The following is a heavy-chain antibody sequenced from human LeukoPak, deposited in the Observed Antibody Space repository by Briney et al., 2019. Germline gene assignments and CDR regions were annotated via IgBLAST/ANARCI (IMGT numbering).Heavy chain of an antibody. CDR2: INLNSGFT. CDR1: GYTFTDYY. D-gene: IGHD3-3*01. J-gene: IGHJ4*02. CDR3: ARGGRTIFGVADY. Sequence: ASVKVSCKASGYTFTDYYMHWVRQAPGQWLEWMGWINLNSGFTNFAQKFQGSVTMTRDTSISTAYMDLIKLRSDDTAVYYCARGGRTIFGVADYWGQGTLVTVSS. V-gene: IGHV1-2*02.